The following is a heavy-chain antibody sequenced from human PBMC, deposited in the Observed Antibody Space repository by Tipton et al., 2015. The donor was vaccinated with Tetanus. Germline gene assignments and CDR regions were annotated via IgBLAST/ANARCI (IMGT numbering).Heavy chain of an antibody. CDR2: IYNSGST. Sequence: TLSLTCTVSGVSISGGRYYWSWIRQRPGKGLEWIGDIYNSGSTYYNPSLKSRVTILVDTTKNQFSLKLKSVTAADTAVYYCARDQARGSRGWNYFDYWGQGSLVTVSS. J-gene: IGHJ4*02. CDR3: ARDQARGSRGWNYFDY. CDR1: GVSISGGRYY. D-gene: IGHD1-26*01. V-gene: IGHV4-31*03.